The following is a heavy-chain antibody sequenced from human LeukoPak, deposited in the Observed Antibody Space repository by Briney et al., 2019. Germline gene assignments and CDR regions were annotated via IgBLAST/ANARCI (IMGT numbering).Heavy chain of an antibody. Sequence: NPGGSLRLSCAASGFTFSDYYMSWIRQAPGKGLEWVSYISSSSSYTNYADSVKGRFTISRDNAKNSLYLQMNSLRAEDTAVYYCASGSSSWYSVGDWGQGTLVTAS. V-gene: IGHV3-11*03. J-gene: IGHJ4*02. CDR2: ISSSSSYT. D-gene: IGHD6-13*01. CDR1: GFTFSDYY. CDR3: ASGSSSWYSVGD.